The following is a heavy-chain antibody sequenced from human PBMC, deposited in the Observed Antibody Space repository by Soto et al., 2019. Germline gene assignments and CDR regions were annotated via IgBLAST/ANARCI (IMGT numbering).Heavy chain of an antibody. CDR1: GFTFSSYE. V-gene: IGHV3-48*03. D-gene: IGHD1-1*01. J-gene: IGHJ6*02. Sequence: GGSLRLSCAASGFTFSSYEMNWVRQAPGKGLEWVSYISSSGSTIYYADSVKGRFTISRDNAKNSLYLQMNSLRAEDTAVYYCARDLTGTGGGMDVWGQGTTVTVSS. CDR2: ISSSGSTI. CDR3: ARDLTGTGGGMDV.